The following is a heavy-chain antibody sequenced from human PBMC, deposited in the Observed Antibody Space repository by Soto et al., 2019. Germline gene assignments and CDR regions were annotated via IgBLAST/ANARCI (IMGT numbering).Heavy chain of an antibody. Sequence: QVQLQESGPGLVKPSQTLSLTCTVSGGSISSGDYYWSWIRQPPGKGLERIGYIYYSGSTYYNPSLKSRVTISVETSKNQFALKLSSVAAADTAVYYCARAGVLLWFGESTVVDYWGQGTLVTVS. J-gene: IGHJ4*02. CDR3: ARAGVLLWFGESTVVDY. CDR2: IYYSGST. V-gene: IGHV4-30-4*01. D-gene: IGHD3-10*01. CDR1: GGSISSGDYY.